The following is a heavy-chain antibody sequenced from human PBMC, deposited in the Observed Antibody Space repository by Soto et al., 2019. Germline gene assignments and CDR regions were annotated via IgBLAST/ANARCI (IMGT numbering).Heavy chain of an antibody. V-gene: IGHV1-69*01. CDR3: AGCSGGICSTDYYYFYGMDV. CDR1: GGTFSSYA. Sequence: QVQLVQSGAEVKKPGSSVKVSCKASGGTFSSYAISWVRQAPGQGLEWMGGIIPIFGTANYAQKFQGRVTITADESTSTAYMELSSLRSEDTAVYYCAGCSGGICSTDYYYFYGMDVWGQGTTVTVSS. D-gene: IGHD2-15*01. CDR2: IIPIFGTA. J-gene: IGHJ6*02.